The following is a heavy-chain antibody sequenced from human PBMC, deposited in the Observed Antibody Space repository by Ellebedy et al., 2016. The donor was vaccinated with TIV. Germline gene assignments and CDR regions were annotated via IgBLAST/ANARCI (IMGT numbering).Heavy chain of an antibody. CDR3: ARGGIAVVPDY. J-gene: IGHJ4*02. V-gene: IGHV4-59*01. CDR2: IYYSGST. CDR1: GGSFSGYY. Sequence: GSLTLSXAVYGGSFSGYYWSWIRQPPGKGLEWIGYIYYSGSTNYNPSLKSRVTISVDTSKNQFSLKLSSVTAADTAVYYCARGGIAVVPDYWGQGTLVTVSS. D-gene: IGHD6-19*01.